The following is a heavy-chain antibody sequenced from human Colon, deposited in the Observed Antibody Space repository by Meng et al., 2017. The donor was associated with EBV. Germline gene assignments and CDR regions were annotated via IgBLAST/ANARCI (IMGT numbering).Heavy chain of an antibody. J-gene: IGHJ4*02. V-gene: IGHV4-4*02. D-gene: IGHD1-26*01. CDR2: IDDSGST. Sequence: QLQGSGPGRVKPSGTLSLTCGVSGVSISSNIRWTWVRQPPGKGLEWIGDIDDSGSTNYNPSLNSRISISLDKSKNHFSLKVNSVTAADTAVYYCARGKQDAWELLAYWGQGALVTVSS. CDR3: ARGKQDAWELLAY. CDR1: GVSISSNIR.